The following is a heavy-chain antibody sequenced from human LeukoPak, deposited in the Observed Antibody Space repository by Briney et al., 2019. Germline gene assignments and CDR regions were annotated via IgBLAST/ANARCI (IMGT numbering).Heavy chain of an antibody. CDR2: IIPILGIA. V-gene: IGHV1-69*04. J-gene: IGHJ5*02. Sequence: SAKVSCKASGGTFSSYAISWVRQAPGQGLEWMGRIIPILGIANYAQKFQGRVTITADKSTSTAYMELSSLRSEDTAVYYCAGPNSGQGVGWFDPWGQGTLVTVSS. D-gene: IGHD1-26*01. CDR3: AGPNSGQGVGWFDP. CDR1: GGTFSSYA.